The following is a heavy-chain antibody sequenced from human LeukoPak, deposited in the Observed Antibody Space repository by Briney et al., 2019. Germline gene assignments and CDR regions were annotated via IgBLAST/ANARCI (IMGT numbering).Heavy chain of an antibody. CDR1: GFSFNQAW. J-gene: IGHJ4*02. CDR2: IKSKTDGGTT. CDR3: TTDGIAVAGHF. Sequence: GGSLRLSCAVSGFSFNQAWMSWVRQAPGKGLEWVGRIKSKTDGGTTDYAAPVKGRFTISRDDSKNTVYVEMNSLTAEDTAAYYCTTDGIAVAGHFWGQGTLVTVSS. V-gene: IGHV3-15*01. D-gene: IGHD6-19*01.